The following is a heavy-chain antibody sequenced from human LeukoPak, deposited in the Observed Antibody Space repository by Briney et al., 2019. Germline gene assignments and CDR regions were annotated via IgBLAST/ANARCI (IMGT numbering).Heavy chain of an antibody. CDR2: IYISGST. CDR3: ARDGRPGDPKSFDY. D-gene: IGHD7-27*01. Sequence: PGGSLRLSFAASGFTVRSNYMSWGRQAPGKGLEWGSVIYISGSTYYADSVKGRFTISRDNYKNTLYLQMNSLRAEDTAVYYCARDGRPGDPKSFDYWSQGTLVTVSS. V-gene: IGHV3-66*01. J-gene: IGHJ4*02. CDR1: GFTVRSNY.